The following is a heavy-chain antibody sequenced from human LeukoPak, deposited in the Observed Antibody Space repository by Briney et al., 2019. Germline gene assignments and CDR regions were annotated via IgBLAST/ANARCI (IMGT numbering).Heavy chain of an antibody. Sequence: ASVKVSYKASRYTFTGYYMHWVRQAPGQGLEWMGRINPNSGGTNYAQKFQGRVTMTRDTSISTAYMELSRLRSDDTAVYYCARESIAARVIDYWGQGTLVTVS. D-gene: IGHD6-6*01. V-gene: IGHV1-2*06. CDR3: ARESIAARVIDY. J-gene: IGHJ4*02. CDR2: INPNSGGT. CDR1: RYTFTGYY.